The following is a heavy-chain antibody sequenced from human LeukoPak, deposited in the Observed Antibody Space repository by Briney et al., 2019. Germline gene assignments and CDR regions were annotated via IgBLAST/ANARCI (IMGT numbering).Heavy chain of an antibody. CDR3: ARQGWAPSRENWFDP. CDR1: GYSITSYW. CDR2: IYPGDSDT. J-gene: IGHJ5*02. Sequence: GESLKTSCKGSGYSITSYWIGWVRQMPGKGLEWMGIIYPGDSDTRYSPSFQGQVTISADKSISTAYLQWSSLKASDTAMYYCARQGWAPSRENWFDPWGQGTLVTVSS. V-gene: IGHV5-51*01. D-gene: IGHD2-15*01.